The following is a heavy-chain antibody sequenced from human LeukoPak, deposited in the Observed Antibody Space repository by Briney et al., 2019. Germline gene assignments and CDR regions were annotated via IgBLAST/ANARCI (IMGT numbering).Heavy chain of an antibody. D-gene: IGHD1-1*01. V-gene: IGHV3-53*01. CDR2: IYSGGST. J-gene: IGHJ6*02. CDR1: GFTVSSNY. Sequence: GRSLRLSCAASGFTVSSNYMSWVRQAPGKGLEWVSVIYSGGSTYYADSVKGRFTISRDNSENTLYLQMNSLRAEDTAVYYCARIPVHDYYYYGMDVWGQGTTVTVSS. CDR3: ARIPVHDYYYYGMDV.